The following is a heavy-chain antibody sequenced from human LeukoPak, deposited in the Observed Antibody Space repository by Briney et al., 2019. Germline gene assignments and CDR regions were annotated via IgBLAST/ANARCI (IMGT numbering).Heavy chain of an antibody. CDR3: ARVSYGYYWFDP. J-gene: IGHJ5*02. Sequence: GASVKVSCKASGGTFSSYAISWVRQAPGQGLEWMGGIIPIFGTANYAQKFQGRVTITADESTSTAYMELSSLRSEDTAVYYCARVSYGYYWFDPWGQGTLVTVSS. D-gene: IGHD5-18*01. V-gene: IGHV1-69*13. CDR2: IIPIFGTA. CDR1: GGTFSSYA.